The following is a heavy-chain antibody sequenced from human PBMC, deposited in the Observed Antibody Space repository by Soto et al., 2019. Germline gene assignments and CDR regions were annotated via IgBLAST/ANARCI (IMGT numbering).Heavy chain of an antibody. CDR3: ARVGCRSNSCWLAP. Sequence: PSETLSLTCTVSGGSISSGVYYWSWIRQHPGKSLEWIGYIYHSVITYYSPSLKSRVSISADPSKNQFSLNLSSLTAADTAVYYCARVGCRSNSCWLAPWSQGTLVT. V-gene: IGHV4-31*03. CDR2: IYHSVIT. J-gene: IGHJ5*02. CDR1: GGSISSGVYY. D-gene: IGHD2-2*01.